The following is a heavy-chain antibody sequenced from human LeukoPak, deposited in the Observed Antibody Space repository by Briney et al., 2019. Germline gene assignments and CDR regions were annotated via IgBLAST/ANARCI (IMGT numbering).Heavy chain of an antibody. J-gene: IGHJ4*02. CDR3: ARDVGRSYDLDY. CDR2: ISAYNGNT. V-gene: IGHV1-18*01. Sequence: ASVKVSCKASGYTFTSYGISWVRQAPGQGLEWMGWISAYNGNTDYAQSLQGRVTMTIDTSTSTVYMELRSLRFDGTAVYYCARDVGRSYDLDYWGQGTLVTVSS. D-gene: IGHD3-16*01. CDR1: GYTFTSYG.